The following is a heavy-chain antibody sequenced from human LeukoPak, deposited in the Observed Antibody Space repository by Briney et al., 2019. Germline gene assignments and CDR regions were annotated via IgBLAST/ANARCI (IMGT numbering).Heavy chain of an antibody. J-gene: IGHJ4*02. CDR2: IDKGPNT. D-gene: IGHD3-10*01. V-gene: IGHV3-23*05. CDR3: AKGHYYGSGSLDY. CDR1: GFTFNSYD. Sequence: PGGSLRLSCAASGFTFNSYDMYWVRQVIGKGLEWVSAIDKGPNTYYSDSVKGRFTISRDNSKNTLYVQMNSLRAEDTAVYYCAKGHYYGSGSLDYWGQGTLVTVSS.